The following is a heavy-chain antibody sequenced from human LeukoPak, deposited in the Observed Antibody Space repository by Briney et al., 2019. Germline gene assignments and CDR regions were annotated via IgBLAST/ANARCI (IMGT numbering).Heavy chain of an antibody. V-gene: IGHV5-51*01. D-gene: IGHD3-10*01. CDR1: GYFFNTYW. Sequence: GESLTISCEGSGYFFNTYWVAWVRQTPGKGLEWMGVISPDDSYTRYSPSFAGHITISADKSISTAYLQRTSLKASDSAMYYCARYTGSCTPLDYWGQGTLVTVSS. CDR3: ARYTGSCTPLDY. CDR2: ISPDDSYT. J-gene: IGHJ4*02.